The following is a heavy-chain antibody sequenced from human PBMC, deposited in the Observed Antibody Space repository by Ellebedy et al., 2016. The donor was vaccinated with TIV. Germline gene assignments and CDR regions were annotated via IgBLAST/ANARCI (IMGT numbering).Heavy chain of an antibody. D-gene: IGHD6-19*01. CDR2: MNPNSGNT. Sequence: AASVKVSCKASGYTFTSYDINWVRQATGQGLEWMGWMNPNSGNTGYAQKFQGRVTMTRNTSISTAYMELSSLRSEDTAVYYCARGRQWLRRDSRSINDYWGQGTLLTVSS. CDR3: ARGRQWLRRDSRSINDY. J-gene: IGHJ4*02. V-gene: IGHV1-8*01. CDR1: GYTFTSYD.